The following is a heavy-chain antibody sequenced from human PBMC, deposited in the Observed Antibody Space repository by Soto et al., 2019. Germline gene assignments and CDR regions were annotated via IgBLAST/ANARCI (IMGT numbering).Heavy chain of an antibody. CDR2: ISSNSGTI. D-gene: IGHD1-20*01. CDR1: GFTFSTYA. V-gene: IGHV3-48*01. Sequence: GGSLRLSCAASGFTFSTYAMSWVRQAPGKGLEWVSTISSNSGTIYYADSVKGRFTISRDNAKNSLYLQMNSLRAEDTAVYYCARVRNWNPRGRNDYWGQGTLVTVSS. CDR3: ARVRNWNPRGRNDY. J-gene: IGHJ4*02.